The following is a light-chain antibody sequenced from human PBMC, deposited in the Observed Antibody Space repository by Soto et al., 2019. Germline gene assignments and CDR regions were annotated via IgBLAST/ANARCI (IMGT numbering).Light chain of an antibody. CDR1: QTIGSN. V-gene: IGKV3-15*01. CDR3: QQYNDWPPYT. Sequence: EIVMTQSPATLSVSPGERASLSCRASQTIGSNLAWYQQRPGQAPRLLIYGASTRAAGIPARFSGSGSGTEFTLTTHSLQSEDFAVYYCQQYNDWPPYTFGQGTKLEIK. J-gene: IGKJ2*01. CDR2: GAS.